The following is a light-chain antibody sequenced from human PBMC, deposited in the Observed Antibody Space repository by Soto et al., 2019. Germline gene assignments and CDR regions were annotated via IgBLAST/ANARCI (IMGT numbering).Light chain of an antibody. CDR3: QVWDSSSDPSYV. CDR2: DDS. Sequence: SYELTQPPSVSVAPGQTARITCGGNNIGSKSVHWYQQKPGQARVLVVYDDSDRPSGIPERFSGSNSGNTATLTISRVEAGDEADYYCQVWDSSSDPSYVFGTGTKLTVL. CDR1: NIGSKS. J-gene: IGLJ1*01. V-gene: IGLV3-21*02.